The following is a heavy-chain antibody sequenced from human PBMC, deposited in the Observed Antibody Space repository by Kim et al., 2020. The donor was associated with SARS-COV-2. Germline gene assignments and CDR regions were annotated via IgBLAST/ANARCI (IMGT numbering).Heavy chain of an antibody. J-gene: IGHJ3*02. CDR3: ARDRLYSSGWYSVPWGYSDAFDI. Sequence: SETLSLTCTVSGGSISSGSYYWSWIRQPAGKGLEWIGRIYTSGSTNYNPSLKSRVTISVDTSKNQFSLKLSSVTAADTAVYYCARDRLYSSGWYSVPWGYSDAFDIWGQGTMVTVSS. CDR1: GGSISSGSYY. D-gene: IGHD6-19*01. V-gene: IGHV4-61*02. CDR2: IYTSGST.